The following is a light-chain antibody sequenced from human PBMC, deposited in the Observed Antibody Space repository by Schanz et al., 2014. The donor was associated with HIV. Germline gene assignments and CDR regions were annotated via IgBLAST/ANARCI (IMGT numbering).Light chain of an antibody. CDR1: SSDVGNYNL. CDR2: DVS. J-gene: IGLJ2*01. Sequence: QSALTQPASVSGSPGQSITISCTGTSSDVGNYNLVSWYQQHPGKAPKLMIYDVSVRPSGVSHRFSGSKSDNTASLTVSGLQAEDEADYYCSSYAGRNNLVVFGGGTKLTVL. CDR3: SSYAGRNNLVV. V-gene: IGLV2-23*02.